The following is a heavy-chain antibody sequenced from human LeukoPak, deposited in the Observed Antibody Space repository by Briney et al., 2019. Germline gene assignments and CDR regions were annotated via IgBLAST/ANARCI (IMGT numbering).Heavy chain of an antibody. D-gene: IGHD2-2*01. CDR3: ASNPGYCSSTSCLYFDY. V-gene: IGHV1-69*05. J-gene: IGHJ4*02. CDR1: GGTFSSYA. Sequence: SVKVSCKASGGTFSSYAISWVRQAPGQGLELMGGIIPIFGTANYAQKFQGRVTITTDESTSTAYMELSSLRSEDTAVYYCASNPGYCSSTSCLYFDYWGQGTLVTVSS. CDR2: IIPIFGTA.